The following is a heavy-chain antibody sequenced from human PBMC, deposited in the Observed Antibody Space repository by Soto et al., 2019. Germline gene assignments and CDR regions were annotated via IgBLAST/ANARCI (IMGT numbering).Heavy chain of an antibody. CDR3: ARAPDGLVAFDV. CDR2: IYYRGAT. Sequence: SSDPLSLTCTVSGGSVSSVAYYWIWNRQHPGKGLEGIGFIYYRGATYYRPSLGGRVSISPYATQKQFSLKLSSVSAADTAVYYCARAPDGLVAFDVWGQGTLVTVSS. J-gene: IGHJ4*02. V-gene: IGHV4-31*03. CDR1: GGSVSSVAYY. D-gene: IGHD2-8*02.